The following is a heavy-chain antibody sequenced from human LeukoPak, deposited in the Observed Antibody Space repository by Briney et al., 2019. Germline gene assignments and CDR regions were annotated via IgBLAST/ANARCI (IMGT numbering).Heavy chain of an antibody. D-gene: IGHD6-13*01. J-gene: IGHJ4*02. CDR3: ARDSIAAAGRGYSQFDY. CDR1: GGTFSSYA. CDR2: IIPILGIA. Sequence: SVKVSCKASGGTFSSYAIGWVRQAPGQGLEWMGRIIPILGIANYAQKFQGRVTITADKSTSTAYMELSSLRSEDTAVYYCARDSIAAAGRGYSQFDYWGQGTLVTVSS. V-gene: IGHV1-69*04.